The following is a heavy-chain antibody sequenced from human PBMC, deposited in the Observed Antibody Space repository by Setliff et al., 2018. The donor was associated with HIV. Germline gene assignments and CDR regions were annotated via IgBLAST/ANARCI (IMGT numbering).Heavy chain of an antibody. V-gene: IGHV3-9*01. CDR2: ISWNGGNK. D-gene: IGHD1-26*01. CDR1: GFTFNDYG. J-gene: IGHJ3*02. Sequence: PGGSLRLSCVASGFTFNDYGMQWVRQVPGKGLEWVSGISWNGGNKGYADYVRGRFTISRDNANNSLYLQMNSLRLEDTAFYYCVKVKGGSGSYKTAAFDIWGQGTSVTVSS. CDR3: VKVKGGSGSYKTAAFDI.